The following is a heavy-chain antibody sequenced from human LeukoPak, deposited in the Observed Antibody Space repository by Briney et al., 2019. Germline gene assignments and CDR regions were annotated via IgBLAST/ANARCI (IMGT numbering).Heavy chain of an antibody. J-gene: IGHJ4*02. CDR2: ISGSGGST. D-gene: IGHD3-9*01. Sequence: AGGSLRLSCAASGFTFSSYAMSWVRQAPGKGLEWVSAISGSGGSTYYADSVKGRFTISRDNSKNTLYLQMNSLRAEDTAVYYCAKVKKVLRYASGFDYWGQGTLVTVSS. V-gene: IGHV3-23*01. CDR3: AKVKKVLRYASGFDY. CDR1: GFTFSSYA.